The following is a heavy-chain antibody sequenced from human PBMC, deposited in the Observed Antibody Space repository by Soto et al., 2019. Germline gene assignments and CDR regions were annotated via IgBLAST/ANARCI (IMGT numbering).Heavy chain of an antibody. CDR1: GGSISRGGYS. D-gene: IGHD6-19*01. CDR2: IYHGGNT. Sequence: QLQLQESGSGLVKPSQTLSLTCAVSGGSISRGGYSWSWVRQPPGKGLEWIGYIYHGGNTYYNPSLESRVTISVDRSKNQFSLKLSSMTAADTAVYYCARVGEQWLANWFDPWGQGTLVTASS. J-gene: IGHJ5*02. CDR3: ARVGEQWLANWFDP. V-gene: IGHV4-30-2*01.